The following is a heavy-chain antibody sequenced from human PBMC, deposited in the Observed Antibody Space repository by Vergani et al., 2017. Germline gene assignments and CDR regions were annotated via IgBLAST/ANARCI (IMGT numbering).Heavy chain of an antibody. CDR3: ARDPCSGGSCYHDAFDI. Sequence: QVQLQESGPGLVKPSQTLSLTCTVSGGSISSGGYYWSWIRQPPGKGLEWIGYIYFSGSTYYNPSLKSRVTISVDTSKNQFSLKLSSVTAADTAVYYCARDPCSGGSCYHDAFDIWGQETMVTVSS. V-gene: IGHV4-31*03. D-gene: IGHD2-15*01. J-gene: IGHJ3*02. CDR2: IYFSGST. CDR1: GGSISSGGYY.